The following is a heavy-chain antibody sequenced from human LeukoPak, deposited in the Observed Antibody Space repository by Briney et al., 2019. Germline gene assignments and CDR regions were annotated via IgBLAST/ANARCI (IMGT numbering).Heavy chain of an antibody. CDR2: ISYDGSNK. D-gene: IGHD6-13*01. CDR1: GFTFSSYA. V-gene: IGHV3-30-3*01. Sequence: GGSLRLSCAASGFTFSSYAMHWVRQAPGKGLEWVAVISYDGSNKYYADSVKGRFTISRDNSKNTLYLQMNSLRAEDTAVYHCARDRQISSWYYYYGMDVWGQGTTVTVSS. CDR3: ARDRQISSWYYYYGMDV. J-gene: IGHJ6*02.